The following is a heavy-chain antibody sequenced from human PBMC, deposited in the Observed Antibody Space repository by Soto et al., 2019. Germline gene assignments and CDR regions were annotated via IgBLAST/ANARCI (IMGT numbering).Heavy chain of an antibody. Sequence: QVQLQESGPGLVKPSETLSLTCTVSGGSISSYYWSWIRQPPGKGLEWIGYIYYSGSTNYDPSLTSRVTMSVDTSKNQFSLKLSSVTAADTAVYYCARADYDILTGYPYPDYWGQGTLVTVSS. J-gene: IGHJ4*02. CDR2: IYYSGST. CDR1: GGSISSYY. V-gene: IGHV4-59*08. CDR3: ARADYDILTGYPYPDY. D-gene: IGHD3-9*01.